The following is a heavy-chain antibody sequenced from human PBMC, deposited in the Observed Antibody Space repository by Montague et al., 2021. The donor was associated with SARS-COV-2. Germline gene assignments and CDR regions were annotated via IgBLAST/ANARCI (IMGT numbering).Heavy chain of an antibody. V-gene: IGHV3-23*03. CDR3: AKGGYSPLTIFGVVRSHYYFDY. Sequence: SVRLSCLASGFTFSSYAMSWVRQAPGKGLEWVSVIYSGGSSTYYXVSVKGRFTISRDNSKNTLYLQMNSLRAEDTAVYYCAKGGYSPLTIFGVVRSHYYFDYWGQGTLVTVSS. J-gene: IGHJ4*02. CDR1: GFTFSSYA. D-gene: IGHD3-3*01. CDR2: IYSGGSST.